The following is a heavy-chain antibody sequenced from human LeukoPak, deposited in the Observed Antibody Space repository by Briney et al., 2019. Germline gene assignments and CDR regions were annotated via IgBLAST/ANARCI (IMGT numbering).Heavy chain of an antibody. CDR3: ATKKMWGGPSGPTSY. Sequence: GSSVKVSCKASGGTFSSYAISCVRQAPGQGLEWMAIINPSGGSTSYAQKFQGRVTMTRDTSTSTVYMELSSLRSEDTAVYYCATKKMWGGPSGPTSYWGQGTLVTVSS. CDR1: GGTFSSYA. CDR2: INPSGGST. J-gene: IGHJ4*02. V-gene: IGHV1-46*01. D-gene: IGHD3-3*01.